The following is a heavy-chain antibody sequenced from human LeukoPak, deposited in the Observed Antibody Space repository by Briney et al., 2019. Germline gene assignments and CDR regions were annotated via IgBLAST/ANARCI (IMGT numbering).Heavy chain of an antibody. CDR2: ISAYNGNT. CDR1: GYTFTSYG. V-gene: IGHV1-18*01. D-gene: IGHD3-22*01. J-gene: IGHJ4*02. CDR3: ARGPGEGGSSGYYYGKPEDPAEYYFDY. Sequence: ASVKVSCKASGYTFTSYGISWVRQAPGQGLEWMGWISAYNGNTNYAQKLQGRVTMTTDTSTSTAYMELRSLRSEDTAVYYCARGPGEGGSSGYYYGKPEDPAEYYFDYWGQGTLVTVSS.